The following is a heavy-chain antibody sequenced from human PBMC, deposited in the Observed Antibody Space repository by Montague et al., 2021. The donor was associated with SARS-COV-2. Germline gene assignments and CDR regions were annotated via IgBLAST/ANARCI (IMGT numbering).Heavy chain of an antibody. CDR1: GGSISSSRYY. CDR2: LYYSGST. D-gene: IGHD6-13*01. Sequence: SETLSLTCTFSGGSISSSRYYWGWIRQPPGKGLEWIGSLYYSGSTYYNPSLKSRVTISVDTSKNQFSLKLSSVTAADTAVYYCARKGMKYNSIWSTVGNWFDPWGQGTLVTVSS. V-gene: IGHV4-39*01. CDR3: ARKGMKYNSIWSTVGNWFDP. J-gene: IGHJ5*02.